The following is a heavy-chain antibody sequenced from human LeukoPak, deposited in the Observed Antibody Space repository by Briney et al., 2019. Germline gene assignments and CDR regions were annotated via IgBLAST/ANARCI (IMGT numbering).Heavy chain of an antibody. CDR2: IYYSGST. CDR3: ARVAGYDILTARIFDY. Sequence: SETLSLTCTVSGGSISSSSYYWGWIRQPPGKGLEWIGSIYYSGSTYYNPSLKSRVTISVDTSKNQFSPKLSSVTAADTAVYYCARVAGYDILTARIFDYWGQGTLVTVSS. D-gene: IGHD3-9*01. V-gene: IGHV4-39*07. CDR1: GGSISSSSYY. J-gene: IGHJ4*02.